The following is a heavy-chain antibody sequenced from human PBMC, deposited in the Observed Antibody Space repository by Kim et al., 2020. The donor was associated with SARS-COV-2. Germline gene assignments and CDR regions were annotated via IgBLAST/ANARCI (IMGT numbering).Heavy chain of an antibody. CDR3: ARRIVVVGADAFDI. CDR2: INAGNGNT. J-gene: IGHJ3*02. Sequence: ASVKVSCKASGYTFTSYAMHWVRQAPGQRLEWMGWINAGNGNTKYSQKFQGRVTITRDTSASTAYMELSSLRSEDTAVYYCARRIVVVGADAFDIWGQGAMVTVSS. CDR1: GYTFTSYA. D-gene: IGHD3-22*01. V-gene: IGHV1-3*01.